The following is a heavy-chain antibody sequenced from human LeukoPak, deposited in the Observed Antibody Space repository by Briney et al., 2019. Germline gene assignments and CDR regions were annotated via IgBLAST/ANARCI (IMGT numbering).Heavy chain of an antibody. J-gene: IGHJ4*02. CDR1: GYSFTSYG. V-gene: IGHV1-18*01. CDR2: ISASNGNT. D-gene: IGHD1-7*01. Sequence: ASVKVSCKASGYSFTSYGITWVRQAPGQGLEWFGWISASNGNTNYAQKLRGRVTMTSDTSTSTAYMDLRSLTPDDTAFYYCARYPLSYTGNWHYFFDYWGQGTLLTVSS. CDR3: ARYPLSYTGNWHYFFDY.